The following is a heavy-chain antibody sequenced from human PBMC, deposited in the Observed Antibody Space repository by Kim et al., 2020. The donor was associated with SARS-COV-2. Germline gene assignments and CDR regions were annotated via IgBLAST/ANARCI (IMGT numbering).Heavy chain of an antibody. V-gene: IGHV3-13*01. CDR3: ARAPARIAVAGYYFYYGM. D-gene: IGHD6-19*01. J-gene: IGHJ6*01. Sequence: GGSLRPSCAASGFTFSSYDMHWVRQATGKGLEWVSTIGTAGDTYYPGSVKGRFTISRENAKNSLYLQMNSLRAGDTAVYYCARAPARIAVAGYYFYYGM. CDR2: IGTAGDT. CDR1: GFTFSSYD.